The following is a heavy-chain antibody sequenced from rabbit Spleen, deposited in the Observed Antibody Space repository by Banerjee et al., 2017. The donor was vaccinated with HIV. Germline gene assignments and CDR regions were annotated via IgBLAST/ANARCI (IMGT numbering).Heavy chain of an antibody. CDR2: IYTGSSGST. V-gene: IGHV1S45*01. J-gene: IGHJ3*01. Sequence: QEQLEESGGGLVKPGGTLTLTCKASGIDFSRNYYMRWVRQAPGKGLEWIARIYTGSSGSTWYASWAKGRFTISKTSSTTVTLQMTSLTAADTATYFCARGLDLWGQGTLVTVS. CDR1: GIDFSRNYY. CDR3: ARGLDL.